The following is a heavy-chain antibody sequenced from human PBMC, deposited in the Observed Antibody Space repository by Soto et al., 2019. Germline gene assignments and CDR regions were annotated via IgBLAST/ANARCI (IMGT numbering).Heavy chain of an antibody. V-gene: IGHV1-69*13. D-gene: IGHD2-2*01. CDR2: IIPIFGTA. CDR1: GYTFTRSG. J-gene: IGHJ5*02. CDR3: ARGGDIVLVPTAISWFDP. Sequence: ASVKVSCKASGYTFTRSGISWVRQAPGQGLEWMGGIIPIFGTANYAQKFQGRVTITADESTSTAYMELSSLRSEDTAVYYCARGGDIVLVPTAISWFDPWGQGTLVTVSS.